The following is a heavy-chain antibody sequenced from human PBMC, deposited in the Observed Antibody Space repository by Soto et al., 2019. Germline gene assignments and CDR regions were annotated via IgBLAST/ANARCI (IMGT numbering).Heavy chain of an antibody. Sequence: GESLKISCKGSGYSFTSYWIGWVRQMPGKGLEWMGIIYPGDSDTRYSPSFQGQVTISADKSISTAYLQWSSLKASDTAMYYCARQTYYYGSGSYYNVGMDVWGKGTTVTVSS. V-gene: IGHV5-51*01. CDR3: ARQTYYYGSGSYYNVGMDV. CDR2: IYPGDSDT. CDR1: GYSFTSYW. D-gene: IGHD3-10*01. J-gene: IGHJ6*04.